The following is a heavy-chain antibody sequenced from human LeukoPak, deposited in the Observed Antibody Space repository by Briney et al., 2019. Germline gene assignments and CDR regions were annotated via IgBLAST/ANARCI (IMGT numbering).Heavy chain of an antibody. V-gene: IGHV3-23*01. D-gene: IGHD6-19*01. J-gene: IGHJ4*02. CDR1: GFSFNTNA. CDR3: AKDQTVAGTYDS. Sequence: GGSLRLSCVASGFSFNTNAMTWVRQAPGKGLEWFSTLSGRGDSTFYADSVKGRFTISRDKSENTLHLQMSSLRAEDTAIYYCAKDQTVAGTYDSWGRGTLVIVSS. CDR2: LSGRGDST.